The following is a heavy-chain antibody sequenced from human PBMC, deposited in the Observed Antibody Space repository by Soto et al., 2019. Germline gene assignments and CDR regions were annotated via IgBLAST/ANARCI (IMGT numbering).Heavy chain of an antibody. D-gene: IGHD6-19*01. CDR2: IVPIFGTP. CDR1: GGTFSSYA. V-gene: IGHV1-69*13. CDR3: ARDWGAVAGREDYYYGMDV. Sequence: SVKVSCKASGGTFSSYAISWVRQAPGQGLEWMGGIVPIFGTPNYAQKFQGRVTITADESTSTAYMELSSLRSEDTAVYYCARDWGAVAGREDYYYGMDVWGQGTTVTVSS. J-gene: IGHJ6*02.